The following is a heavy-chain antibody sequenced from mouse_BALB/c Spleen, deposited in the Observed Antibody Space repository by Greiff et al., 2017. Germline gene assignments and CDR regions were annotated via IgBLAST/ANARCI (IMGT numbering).Heavy chain of an antibody. J-gene: IGHJ2*01. V-gene: IGHV5-6-5*01. CDR3: ARGRIYGNPSGYYFDY. CDR1: GFTFSSYA. CDR2: ISSGGST. D-gene: IGHD2-1*01. Sequence: EVKLMESGGGLVKPGGSLKLSCAASGFTFSSYAMSWVRQTPEKRLEWVASISSGGSTYYPDSVKGRFTISRDNARNILYMQMSSLMSEDKAMYYCARGRIYGNPSGYYFDYWGQGTTLTVSS.